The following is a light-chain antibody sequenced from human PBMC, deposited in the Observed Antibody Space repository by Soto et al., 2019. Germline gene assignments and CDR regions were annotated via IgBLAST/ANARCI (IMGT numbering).Light chain of an antibody. Sequence: EIGMTQSPATLSFSPWEMVTLSCRASQSVSNKLAWYQQKPGQAPRLLIYGASNRATGIPDRFSGSGSGTDFTLTVSRLEPEDFAVYYCQQYGSSPTWTFGQGTKVDI. V-gene: IGKV3-20*01. J-gene: IGKJ1*01. CDR3: QQYGSSPTWT. CDR2: GAS. CDR1: QSVSNK.